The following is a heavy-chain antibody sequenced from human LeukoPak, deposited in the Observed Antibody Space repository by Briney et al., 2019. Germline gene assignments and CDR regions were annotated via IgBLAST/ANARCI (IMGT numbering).Heavy chain of an antibody. D-gene: IGHD2-15*01. Sequence: ASVKVSCMASGYTFINHYMHWVRQAPGQGLEWMGIINPSGGTTSYAQNFQGRVTMTRDTSTSTGYMELSSLRAEDTAVYYCARDPTSVAARRDAFDIWGQGTMVTVSS. CDR1: GYTFINHY. CDR3: ARDPTSVAARRDAFDI. V-gene: IGHV1-46*01. J-gene: IGHJ3*02. CDR2: INPSGGTT.